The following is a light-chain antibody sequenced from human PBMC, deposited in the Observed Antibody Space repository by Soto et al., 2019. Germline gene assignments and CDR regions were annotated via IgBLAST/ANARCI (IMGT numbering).Light chain of an antibody. CDR2: KAS. V-gene: IGKV1-5*03. CDR3: QQYNSYWT. Sequence: DIQMTQSPSTLSASVGDRVTITCRASQSISSWLAWYQQKPGKAPKLLIYKASSLESGVPSRFSGSGYGTEFTLTISSLQPDDFATYYCQQYNSYWTFGQGT. CDR1: QSISSW. J-gene: IGKJ1*01.